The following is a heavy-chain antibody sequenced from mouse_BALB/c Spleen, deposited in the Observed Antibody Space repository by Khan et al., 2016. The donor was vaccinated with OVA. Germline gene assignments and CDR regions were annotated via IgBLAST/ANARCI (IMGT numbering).Heavy chain of an antibody. D-gene: IGHD1-3*01. J-gene: IGHJ2*01. CDR2: ILAGGST. CDR3: AKLEDI. Sequence: VQLVESGPGLVAPSQSLSITCTVSGFSLTSYGVYWVRQPPGKGLEWLGVILAGGSTNYNSALMSRLSISKDNSKSQVFLKMISLQADNTAMYYSAKLEDIWGQGTTLTVSS. CDR1: GFSLTSYG. V-gene: IGHV2-9*02.